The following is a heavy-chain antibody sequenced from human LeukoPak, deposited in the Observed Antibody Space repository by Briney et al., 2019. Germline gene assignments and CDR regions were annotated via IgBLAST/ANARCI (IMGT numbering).Heavy chain of an antibody. D-gene: IGHD3-22*01. CDR3: AKGPTYYYDSSGRLGAFDI. Sequence: GGSLRLSCAVSGFTFSSYGMHWVRQAPGKGLEWVAVISYDGSNKYYADSVKGRFTISRDNSKNTLYLQMNSLRAEDTALYHCAKGPTYYYDSSGRLGAFDIWGQGTMVTVSS. V-gene: IGHV3-30*18. CDR2: ISYDGSNK. J-gene: IGHJ3*02. CDR1: GFTFSSYG.